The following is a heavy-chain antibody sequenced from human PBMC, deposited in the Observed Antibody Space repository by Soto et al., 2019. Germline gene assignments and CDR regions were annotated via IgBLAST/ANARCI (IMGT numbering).Heavy chain of an antibody. Sequence: GGSLRLSCAASGFTFSNAWMSWVRQAPGKGLEWVGRIKSKTDGGTTDYAAPVKGRFTISRDDSKNTLYLQMNSLKTEDTAVYYGTTDPELGIPFDYWGQGTLVTVSS. J-gene: IGHJ4*02. D-gene: IGHD7-27*01. V-gene: IGHV3-15*01. CDR3: TTDPELGIPFDY. CDR2: IKSKTDGGTT. CDR1: GFTFSNAW.